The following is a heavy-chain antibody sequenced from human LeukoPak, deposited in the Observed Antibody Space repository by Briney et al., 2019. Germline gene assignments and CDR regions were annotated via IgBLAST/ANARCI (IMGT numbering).Heavy chain of an antibody. D-gene: IGHD2-2*01. V-gene: IGHV4-34*01. CDR1: GGSFSGYY. J-gene: IGHJ6*02. CDR3: ATRADPGDGYCSSTSCYRSDGAPRLYCYYGMDV. Sequence: SETLSLTCAVYGGSFSGYYWSWIRQPPGKGLEWIGEINHSGSTNYNPSLKSRVTISVDTSKNQFSLKLSSVTAADTAVYYCATRADPGDGYCSSTSCYRSDGAPRLYCYYGMDVWGQGTTVTVSS. CDR2: INHSGST.